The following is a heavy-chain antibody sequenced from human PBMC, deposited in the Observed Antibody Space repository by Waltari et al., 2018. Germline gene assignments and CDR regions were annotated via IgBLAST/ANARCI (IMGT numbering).Heavy chain of an antibody. CDR1: GFTFSSYA. D-gene: IGHD3-10*01. J-gene: IGHJ4*02. Sequence: EVQLLESGGGLVQPGGSLRLSCAASGFTFSSYAMSWVRQAPGKGLGLGSVIYSGGSSYYADSVKGRFTISRDNSKNTLYLQMNSLRAEDTAVYYCAKDGEEHYWGQGTLVTVSS. CDR3: AKDGEEHY. CDR2: IYSGGSS. V-gene: IGHV3-23*03.